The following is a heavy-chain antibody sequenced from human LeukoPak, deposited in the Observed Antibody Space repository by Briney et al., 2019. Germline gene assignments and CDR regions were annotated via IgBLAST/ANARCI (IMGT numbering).Heavy chain of an antibody. CDR1: GGSISSGGYY. V-gene: IGHV4-31*03. D-gene: IGHD3-3*01. CDR3: ARVESGITIFGVVISPYFDY. CDR2: SYYSGSS. J-gene: IGHJ4*02. Sequence: TLSLPCTVSGGSISSGGYYWSWIRPRPGQGLEWRGYSYYSGSSYYDPSLKRRVTISVDTSKTQFSLKLSSVTAADAAVYFCARVESGITIFGVVISPYFDYWGQGTLVTVSS.